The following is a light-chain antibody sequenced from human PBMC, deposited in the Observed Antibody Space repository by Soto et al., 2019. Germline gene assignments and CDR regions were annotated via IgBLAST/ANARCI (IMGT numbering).Light chain of an antibody. CDR3: QLYGTSPGT. CDR2: GAS. CDR1: QSISSTQ. Sequence: EIVLTQSPDTLPLFPGEIATLSCSASQSISSTQLVWYQQKPGQAPTLLIFGASSRATGIPDRFSGSGSGTDFTLTICGLQPEDCAVYYCQLYGTSPGTFGKGTKVDIK. V-gene: IGKV3-20*01. J-gene: IGKJ1*01.